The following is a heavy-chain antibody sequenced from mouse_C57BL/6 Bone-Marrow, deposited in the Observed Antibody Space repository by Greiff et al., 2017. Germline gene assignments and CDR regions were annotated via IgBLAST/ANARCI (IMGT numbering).Heavy chain of an antibody. CDR2: INPSSGYT. CDR3: AREFGIYYYGSSHYYAMDY. J-gene: IGHJ4*01. Sequence: QVQLKESGAELAKPGASVKLSCKASGYTFTSYWMHWVKQRPGQGLEWIGYINPSSGYTTYNQTYKDKATLTADKSSSTAYMQLSSLTYEDSAVYYCAREFGIYYYGSSHYYAMDYWGQGTSVTVSS. V-gene: IGHV1-7*01. CDR1: GYTFTSYW. D-gene: IGHD1-1*01.